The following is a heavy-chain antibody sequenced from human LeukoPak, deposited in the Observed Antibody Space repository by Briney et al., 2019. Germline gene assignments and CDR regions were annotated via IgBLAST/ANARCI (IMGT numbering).Heavy chain of an antibody. CDR3: ARSYTHYDFWSGYTYQNYFDP. D-gene: IGHD3-3*01. V-gene: IGHV3-53*01. CDR1: GFTVSSSY. Sequence: GGSLRLSCAASGFTVSSSYISWVRQAPGKGLEWVSVIYAGDSTYYADSVKGRFIISRDNSKNTVYLQMDSLRAEDTAVYYCARSYTHYDFWSGYTYQNYFDPWGQGTLVTVSS. J-gene: IGHJ5*02. CDR2: IYAGDST.